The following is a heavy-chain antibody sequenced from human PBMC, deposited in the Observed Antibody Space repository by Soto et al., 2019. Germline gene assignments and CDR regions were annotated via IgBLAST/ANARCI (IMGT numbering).Heavy chain of an antibody. CDR1: GGSIRSINR. CDR2: VFPNGGT. Sequence: QVQLQESGPGLVKPSGTLSLRCIVSGGSIRSINRWSWVRQSPGKGLEWIGEVFPNGGTDYSPSLKSRVSMSVDKSKNQFSLNLTSVTVADTAVYYCARKAYGSGHFDYWGQGTLVTVSS. CDR3: ARKAYGSGHFDY. D-gene: IGHD3-10*01. J-gene: IGHJ4*02. V-gene: IGHV4-4*02.